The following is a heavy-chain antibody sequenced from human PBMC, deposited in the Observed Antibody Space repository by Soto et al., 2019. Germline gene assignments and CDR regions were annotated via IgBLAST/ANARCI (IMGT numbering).Heavy chain of an antibody. CDR3: AQAILRLGYCGSANCYELDY. CDR1: GISLSNARVG. J-gene: IGHJ4*02. V-gene: IGHV2-26*01. D-gene: IGHD2-2*01. Sequence: QVTLKESGPVLVKPTETLTLTCTVSGISLSNARVGVSWIRQPPGKALEWLAHIFSNDEKSYNTSLKNRLTISKDTSKSQVVLTMTNVDPVDTATYYCAQAILRLGYCGSANCYELDYWGQGTLVTVSS. CDR2: IFSNDEK.